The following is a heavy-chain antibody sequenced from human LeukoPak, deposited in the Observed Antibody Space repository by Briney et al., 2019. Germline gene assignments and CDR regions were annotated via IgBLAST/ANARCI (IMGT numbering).Heavy chain of an antibody. Sequence: GGSLRLSCAASGLTFSNYAMSWVRQAPGKGLEWVSIIGSGGRTTFYADSVKGRFTISRDNSKNTLHLQMNSLRAEDTALYFCAKSRLTSTHDFDYWGQGILVTVSS. CDR3: AKSRLTSTHDFDY. CDR1: GLTFSNYA. V-gene: IGHV3-23*03. CDR2: IGSGGRTT. J-gene: IGHJ4*02. D-gene: IGHD2-15*01.